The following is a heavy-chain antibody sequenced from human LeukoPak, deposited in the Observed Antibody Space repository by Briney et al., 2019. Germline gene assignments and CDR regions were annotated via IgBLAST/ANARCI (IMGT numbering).Heavy chain of an antibody. CDR3: TTAPPRGYCSSTSCSLGY. D-gene: IGHD2-2*01. CDR1: GFTFSSYG. Sequence: PGGSLRLSCAASGFTFSSYGMHWVRQAPGKGLEWVAFIRYDGSNKYYADSVKGRFTISRDNSKNTLYLQMNSLRAEDTAVYYCTTAPPRGYCSSTSCSLGYWGQGTLVTVSS. J-gene: IGHJ4*02. CDR2: IRYDGSNK. V-gene: IGHV3-30*02.